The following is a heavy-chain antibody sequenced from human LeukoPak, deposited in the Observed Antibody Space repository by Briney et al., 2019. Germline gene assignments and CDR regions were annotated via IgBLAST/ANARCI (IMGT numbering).Heavy chain of an antibody. J-gene: IGHJ6*03. V-gene: IGHV3-30*02. D-gene: IGHD3-3*01. CDR3: AKPTPRITIFGVVPDYYMDV. CDR1: GFTFSSYG. CDR2: IRYDGSNK. Sequence: GGSLRLSCAASGFTFSSYGMHWVRQAPGKGLEWVAFIRYDGSNKYYADSVKGRFTISRDNSKNTLYLQMNSLRAEDTAVYYCAKPTPRITIFGVVPDYYMDVWGKGTTVTVSS.